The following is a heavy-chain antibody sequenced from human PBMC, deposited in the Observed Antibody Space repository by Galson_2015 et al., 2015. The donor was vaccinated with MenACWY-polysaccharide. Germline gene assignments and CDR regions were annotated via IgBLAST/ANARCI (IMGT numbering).Heavy chain of an antibody. D-gene: IGHD6-13*01. CDR3: AKDLGVGQLSLSSSFDY. Sequence: SLRLSCAASGFTFSSYAMSWVRQAPGKGLEWVSAISGSGGSTYYADSVKGRFTISRDNSKNTLYLQMNSLRAEDTAVYYCAKDLGVGQLSLSSSFDYWGQGTLVTVSS. J-gene: IGHJ4*02. CDR1: GFTFSSYA. CDR2: ISGSGGST. V-gene: IGHV3-23*01.